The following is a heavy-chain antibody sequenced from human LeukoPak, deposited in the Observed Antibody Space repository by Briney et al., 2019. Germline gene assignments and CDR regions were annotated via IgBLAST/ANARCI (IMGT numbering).Heavy chain of an antibody. CDR1: GYTFTSYA. CDR3: ARERWEKYSSSFGFDY. V-gene: IGHV1-3*02. D-gene: IGHD6-6*01. Sequence: ASVKVSCKASGYTFTSYAMHWVRQAPGQRLEWMGWSNAGNGNTKYSQEFQGRVTITRDTSASTAYMELSSLRSEDMAVYYCARERWEKYSSSFGFDYWGQGTLVTVSS. J-gene: IGHJ4*02. CDR2: SNAGNGNT.